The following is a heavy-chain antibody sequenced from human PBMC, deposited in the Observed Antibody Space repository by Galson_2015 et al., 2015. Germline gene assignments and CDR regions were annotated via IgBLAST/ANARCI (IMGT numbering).Heavy chain of an antibody. V-gene: IGHV1-69*04. CDR2: IIPILGIA. Sequence: SVKVSCKASGGTFSSYPISWVRQAPGQGLEWMGRIIPILGIANYAQKFQGRVTITADKSTSTAYMELSSLRSGDTAVYYCARDPYYGDKRGGYYYYYGMDVWGQGTTVTVSS. CDR1: GGTFSSYP. D-gene: IGHD4-17*01. J-gene: IGHJ6*02. CDR3: ARDPYYGDKRGGYYYYYGMDV.